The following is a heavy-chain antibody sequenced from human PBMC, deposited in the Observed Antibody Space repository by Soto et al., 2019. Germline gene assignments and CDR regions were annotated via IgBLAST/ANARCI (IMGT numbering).Heavy chain of an antibody. CDR1: GFTFGDYD. V-gene: IGHV3-49*03. D-gene: IGHD6-13*01. CDR3: SIAAAGYYYGMDV. J-gene: IGHJ6*02. Sequence: GGSLRLSCTASGFTFGDYDMSWFRQAPGRGLEWGGFIRSKAYGGTTESAASVKGRFTIPRDDFKSIAYLQMNSLKTEDTAVYYCSIAAAGYYYGMDVWGQGTTGTVSS. CDR2: IRSKAYGGTT.